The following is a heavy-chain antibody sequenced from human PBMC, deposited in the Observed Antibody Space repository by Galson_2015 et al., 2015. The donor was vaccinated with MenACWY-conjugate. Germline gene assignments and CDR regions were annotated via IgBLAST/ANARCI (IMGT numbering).Heavy chain of an antibody. V-gene: IGHV5-51*01. CDR1: GYSFSTYW. Sequence: QSGAEVKKPGESLKISCKGSGYSFSTYWIGWVRQMPGKGLEWMRITWPGDSHTIYSPSFQGQVTISVDKSKDTAYLQWNSLQASDTGMYYCARRQFKAAAAAFDPWGQGTLVTVSS. J-gene: IGHJ5*02. CDR3: ARRQFKAAAAAFDP. D-gene: IGHD6-13*01. CDR2: TWPGDSHT.